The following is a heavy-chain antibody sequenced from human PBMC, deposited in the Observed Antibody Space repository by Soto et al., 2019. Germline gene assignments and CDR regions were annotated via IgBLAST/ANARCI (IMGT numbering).Heavy chain of an antibody. V-gene: IGHV4-59*01. CDR2: IYYSGST. Sequence: SETLSLTCTVSGGSISSYYWSWIRQPPGKGLEWIGYIYYSGSTNYNPSLKSRVTISVDTSKNQFSLKLSSVTAADTAVYYCARTKNSRYMDVWGKGTTVTVSS. CDR1: GGSISSYY. CDR3: ARTKNSRYMDV. J-gene: IGHJ6*03. D-gene: IGHD1-26*01.